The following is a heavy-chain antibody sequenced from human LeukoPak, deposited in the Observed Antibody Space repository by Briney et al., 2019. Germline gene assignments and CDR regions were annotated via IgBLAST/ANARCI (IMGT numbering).Heavy chain of an antibody. V-gene: IGHV1-2*02. J-gene: IGHJ6*03. CDR2: INPNSGGT. CDR1: GYTFTSYG. Sequence: ASVKVSCKASGYTFTSYGISWVRQAPGQGLEWMGWINPNSGGTNYAQKFQGRVTMTRDTSISTAYMELSRLRSDDTAVYYCAREASSSSYYYYMDVWGKGTTVTVSS. CDR3: AREASSSSYYYYMDV. D-gene: IGHD6-6*01.